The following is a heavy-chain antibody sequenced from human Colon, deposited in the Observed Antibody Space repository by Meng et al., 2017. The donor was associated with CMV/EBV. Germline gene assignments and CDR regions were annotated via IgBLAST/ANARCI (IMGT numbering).Heavy chain of an antibody. Sequence: VSRASVNTDNYYWSWIRQAPGKGLEFIGYVYYSGATHYNPFFTSRVTISVDTSKNQFSLKLTSVSAADTAVYYCTRGNTALWDSDSWGQGTLVTVSS. J-gene: IGHJ4*02. CDR2: VYYSGAT. D-gene: IGHD3-10*01. V-gene: IGHV4-61*01. CDR1: RASVNTDNYY. CDR3: TRGNTALWDSDS.